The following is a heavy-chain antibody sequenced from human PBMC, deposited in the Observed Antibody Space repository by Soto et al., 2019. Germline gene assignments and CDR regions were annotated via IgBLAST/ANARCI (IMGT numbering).Heavy chain of an antibody. CDR2: ISSSGSTI. CDR1: GFTFSSYE. Sequence: GGSLRLSCAASGFTFSSYEMNWVRQAPGKGLEWVSYISSSGSTIYYADSVKGRFTISRDNAKNSLYLQMNSLRAEDTAVYYCARDRYYGSGSYYNRHYYYGMDVWGQGTTVTVSS. J-gene: IGHJ6*02. V-gene: IGHV3-48*03. D-gene: IGHD3-10*01. CDR3: ARDRYYGSGSYYNRHYYYGMDV.